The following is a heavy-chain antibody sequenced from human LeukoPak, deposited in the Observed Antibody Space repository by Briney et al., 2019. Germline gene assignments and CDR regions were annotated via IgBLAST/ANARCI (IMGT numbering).Heavy chain of an antibody. Sequence: GASVRVSFTASGGTFTSYAISWVRQAPGQGLEWMGGIIPIFGTANYAQKFEGRVTITPDEYTSTAYMELSSLRSEDTAVYYCARNYYDSSGYYDWFDPWGQGTLVTVSS. V-gene: IGHV1-69*13. CDR3: ARNYYDSSGYYDWFDP. CDR2: IIPIFGTA. CDR1: GGTFTSYA. J-gene: IGHJ5*02. D-gene: IGHD3-22*01.